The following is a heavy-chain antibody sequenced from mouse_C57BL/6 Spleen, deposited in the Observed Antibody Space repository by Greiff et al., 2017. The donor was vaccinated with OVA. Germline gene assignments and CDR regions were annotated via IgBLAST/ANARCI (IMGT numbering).Heavy chain of an antibody. V-gene: IGHV1-19*01. Sequence: EVQLQQSGPVLVKPGASVKMSCKASGYTFTDYYMNWVKQSHGKSLEWIGDINTYNGGTSYKQKFKGKATLTVDKSSSTAYMELNILTSEDSAVYYCASLTTVVGVDYWGQGTTLTVSS. CDR2: INTYNGGT. CDR1: GYTFTDYY. CDR3: ASLTTVVGVDY. D-gene: IGHD1-1*01. J-gene: IGHJ2*01.